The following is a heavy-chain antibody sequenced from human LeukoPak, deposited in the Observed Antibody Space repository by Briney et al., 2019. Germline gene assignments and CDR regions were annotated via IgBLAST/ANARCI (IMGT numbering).Heavy chain of an antibody. CDR1: GYSINNYW. D-gene: IGHD2-15*01. CDR3: ARQEYCSGGSCYTWFDP. CDR2: IYPADSDI. V-gene: IGHV5-51*01. Sequence: GESLKISCKGSGYSINNYWIGWVRQMPGKGLEWMGIIYPADSDIRYSPSFQGQVTISADKSISTAYLQWSSLKASDTTMYYCARQEYCSGGSCYTWFDPWGQGTLVTVSS. J-gene: IGHJ5*02.